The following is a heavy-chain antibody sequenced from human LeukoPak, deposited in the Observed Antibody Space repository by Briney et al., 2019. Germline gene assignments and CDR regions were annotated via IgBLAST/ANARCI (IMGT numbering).Heavy chain of an antibody. J-gene: IGHJ1*01. V-gene: IGHV5-51*01. CDR2: IYPDDSDT. CDR1: GYSFTSNW. Sequence: GESLKISCKGSGYSFTSNWIGWVRQMPGKGLEWMGIIYPDDSDTRYSPSFQGHVTISADKSIRTAYVQWSSLKASDTAIYYCARHTGEGSHFQHWGQGSLVTVSS. CDR3: ARHTGEGSHFQH. D-gene: IGHD3-16*01.